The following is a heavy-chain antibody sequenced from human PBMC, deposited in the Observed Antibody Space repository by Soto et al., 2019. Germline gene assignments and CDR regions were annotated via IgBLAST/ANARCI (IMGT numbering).Heavy chain of an antibody. CDR1: GLTFSKFA. CDR2: IDGITGTT. D-gene: IGHD2-21*01. V-gene: IGHV3-23*01. Sequence: SLRLSGADSGLTFSKFAMSWVRQAPGKGLEWASAIDGITGTTFYADSVEGRFPISKDYAKNMVHLQMKSLRAEHTAVYHCQKFKGFNCTSVFDYWGQGVPVTVPS. J-gene: IGHJ4*02. CDR3: QKFKGFNCTSVFDY.